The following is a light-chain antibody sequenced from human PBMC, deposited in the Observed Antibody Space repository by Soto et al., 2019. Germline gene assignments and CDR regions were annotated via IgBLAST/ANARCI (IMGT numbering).Light chain of an antibody. CDR2: LAS. V-gene: IGKV1-39*01. CDR1: QTISSY. Sequence: IQMTQSPSSVSASVGDRVSITCRASQTISSYLNWYQQKPGKAPKLLIYLASTLQSGVPSRFSGSASGTDFTLTISSLQPEDSATYYCQQSYSTPTFGGGTKVEI. CDR3: QQSYSTPT. J-gene: IGKJ4*01.